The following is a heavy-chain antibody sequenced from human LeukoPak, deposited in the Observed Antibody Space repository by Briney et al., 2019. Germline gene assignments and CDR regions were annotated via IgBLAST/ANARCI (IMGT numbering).Heavy chain of an antibody. CDR1: GFTFSSFG. V-gene: IGHV3-23*01. D-gene: IGHD1-26*01. CDR3: AKSRGSYWVPEFDY. J-gene: IGHJ4*02. Sequence: GGSLRLSCAASGFTFSSFGMSWVRQAPGKGLEWVSAISSTGGTAYYADSVKGRFTISRDNSKNTLYLQMNSLRAEDTAIYYCAKSRGSYWVPEFDYWGQGTLVTVSS. CDR2: ISSTGGTA.